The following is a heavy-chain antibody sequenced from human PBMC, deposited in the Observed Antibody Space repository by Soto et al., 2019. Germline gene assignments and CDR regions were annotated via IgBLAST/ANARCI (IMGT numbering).Heavy chain of an antibody. D-gene: IGHD3-10*01. Sequence: GASVKVSCKASGDRFTSYGISWVRQAPGQGLEWVGTVLPVLGTTNYAQKLRGRVIITADESTSTAYVELGSLRSDDTAIYYCARDRADRGFDYWGQGTLVTV. J-gene: IGHJ4*02. CDR3: ARDRADRGFDY. CDR1: GDRFTSYG. V-gene: IGHV1-69*13. CDR2: VLPVLGTT.